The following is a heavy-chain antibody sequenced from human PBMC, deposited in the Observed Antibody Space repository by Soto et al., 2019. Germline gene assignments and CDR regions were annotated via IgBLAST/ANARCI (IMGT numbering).Heavy chain of an antibody. Sequence: QVQLQESGPGLVSPSETLSLTCTVSSDSISSYYWIWIRQSPGKGLEWIGYTDYSGNTNYNPSLKSRVNISGDTSKNQFSLRLSSVTAADTAVYYCARAVGDPLYYLDYWGQGTLVTLSS. D-gene: IGHD6-19*01. CDR2: TDYSGNT. CDR3: ARAVGDPLYYLDY. J-gene: IGHJ4*02. V-gene: IGHV4-59*08. CDR1: SDSISSYY.